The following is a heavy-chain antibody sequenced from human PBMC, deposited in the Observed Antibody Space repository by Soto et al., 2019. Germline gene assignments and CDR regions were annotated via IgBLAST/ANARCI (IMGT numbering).Heavy chain of an antibody. CDR1: GGSISSGDYY. D-gene: IGHD3-10*01. J-gene: IGHJ6*02. CDR2: IYYSGST. V-gene: IGHV4-30-4*01. Sequence: QVQLQESGPGLVKPSQTLSLTCTVSGGSISSGDYYWSWIRQPPGKGLEWIGYIYYSGSTYYNPSLQSRVTIXXDXSXXQFSLKLSSVTAADTAVYYCAREDPRIGSGYGMDVWGQGTTVTVSS. CDR3: AREDPRIGSGYGMDV.